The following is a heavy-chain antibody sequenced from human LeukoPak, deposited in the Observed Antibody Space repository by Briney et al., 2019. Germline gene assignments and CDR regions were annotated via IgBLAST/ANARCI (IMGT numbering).Heavy chain of an antibody. V-gene: IGHV3-21*01. J-gene: IGHJ3*02. CDR3: ATGRIIVQRRDAFDI. CDR2: ISTTSSHI. CDR1: GFTFSIYS. Sequence: GGSLRLSCAASGFTFSIYSMDWVRQAPGKGLEWVSSISTTSSHIYYADSVKGRFTISRDNAKNSMYLQMSSLRAEDTGVYYCATGRIIVQRRDAFDIWGQRTMVTVSS. D-gene: IGHD1-14*01.